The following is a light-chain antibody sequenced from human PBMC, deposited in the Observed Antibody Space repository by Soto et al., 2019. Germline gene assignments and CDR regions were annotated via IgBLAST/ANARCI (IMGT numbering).Light chain of an antibody. CDR2: KAS. CDR1: QTISSW. CDR3: QHYNRYSES. J-gene: IGKJ1*01. Sequence: DIQMTQSPSTLSGSVGDRVTITCRASQTISSWLAWYQQKPGKAPKLLIYKASTLISGVPSGFSGSGSGTEFTLTISSLQPDDVPTYFCQHYNRYSESFGQGTKVELK. V-gene: IGKV1-5*03.